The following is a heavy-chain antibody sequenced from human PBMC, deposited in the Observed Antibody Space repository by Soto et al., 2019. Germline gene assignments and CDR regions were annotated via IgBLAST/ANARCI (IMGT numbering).Heavy chain of an antibody. Sequence: PVGSLRLSCAASGFPFNSYDMHWVRQAPGKGLEWVAVISYEGGNKNYADSVRGRFTISRDNSQNTLYLQMSSLRAEDTAVYFYDSGGYYSIFDYWGQGTLVTVSS. D-gene: IGHD3-22*01. CDR3: DSGGYYSIFDY. J-gene: IGHJ4*02. V-gene: IGHV3-30*03. CDR1: GFPFNSYD. CDR2: ISYEGGNK.